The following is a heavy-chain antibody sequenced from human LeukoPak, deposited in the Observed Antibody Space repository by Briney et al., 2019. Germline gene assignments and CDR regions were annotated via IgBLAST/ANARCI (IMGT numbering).Heavy chain of an antibody. CDR1: RFPFSSYA. V-gene: IGHV3-23*01. CDR2: ISGSGDST. CDR3: AKDHSHLCHRD. Sequence: GGSLRLSCAASRFPFSSYAMSWVRQAPGKGLEWVSRISGSGDSTNYADSVKGRFTISRDNSKNTLYLQMNGLRADDTAVYYCAKDHSHLCHRDWGQGTLVTVSS. J-gene: IGHJ4*02. D-gene: IGHD2-2*01.